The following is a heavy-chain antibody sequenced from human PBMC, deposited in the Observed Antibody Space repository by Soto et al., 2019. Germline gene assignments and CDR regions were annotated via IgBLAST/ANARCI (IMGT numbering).Heavy chain of an antibody. J-gene: IGHJ6*02. CDR1: GFTVSSNY. CDR3: ARDLMSVAVAGLPTSYYYYGMDV. V-gene: IGHV3-66*01. D-gene: IGHD6-19*01. Sequence: EVQLVESGGGLVQPGGSLRLSCAASGFTVSSNYMSWVRQAPGKGLEWVSVIYSGGSTYYADSVKGRFTISRDNSKNTLYLQMNSLRAEDTAVYYCARDLMSVAVAGLPTSYYYYGMDVWGQGTTVTVSS. CDR2: IYSGGST.